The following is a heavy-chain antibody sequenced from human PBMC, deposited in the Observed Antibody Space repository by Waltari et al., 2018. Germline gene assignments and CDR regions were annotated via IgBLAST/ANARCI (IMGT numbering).Heavy chain of an antibody. V-gene: IGHV3-30*02. J-gene: IGHJ3*02. CDR1: GFTFSSYG. CDR2: IHYDANNK. CDR3: AKEVPGAGAFDI. D-gene: IGHD6-19*01. Sequence: QVQLVESGGGVVQPGESLRLSCVASGFTFSSYGMHWVRQAPGKGLEWVAFIHYDANNKYYADAAKGRFTISRDTSNLYLQMSSLRAEDTAVYFCAKEVPGAGAFDIWGQGTRVTVSS.